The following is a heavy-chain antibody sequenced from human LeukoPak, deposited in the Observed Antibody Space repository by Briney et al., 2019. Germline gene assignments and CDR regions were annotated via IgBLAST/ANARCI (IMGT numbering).Heavy chain of an antibody. Sequence: ASAKVPCKASGYRVSSFAIIWVRQAPGQGLECLGWIAANNDHTHYALNVQGRVTMTTDTSTGTAYMELRNLRSDDTAVYFCARDKPGWGAFDVWGQGTVVTVSS. CDR2: IAANNDHT. V-gene: IGHV1-18*01. J-gene: IGHJ3*01. CDR3: ARDKPGWGAFDV. D-gene: IGHD1-14*01. CDR1: GYRVSSFA.